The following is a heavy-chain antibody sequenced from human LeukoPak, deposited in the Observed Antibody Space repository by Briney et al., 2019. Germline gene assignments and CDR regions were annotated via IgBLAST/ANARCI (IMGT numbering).Heavy chain of an antibody. CDR1: GFTFSSYA. Sequence: GGSLRLSCAASGFTFSSYAMSWVRQAPGKGLEWVSAISGSGGSTYYADSVKGRFTISRDNAKNSLYLQMNSLRAEDTAVYYCARDCRSRVVIGYYYYMDVWGKGTTVTVSS. V-gene: IGHV3-23*01. CDR3: ARDCRSRVVIGYYYYMDV. J-gene: IGHJ6*03. CDR2: ISGSGGST. D-gene: IGHD2-2*01.